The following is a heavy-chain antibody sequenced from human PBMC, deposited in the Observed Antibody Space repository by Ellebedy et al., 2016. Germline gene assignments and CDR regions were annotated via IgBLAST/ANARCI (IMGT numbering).Heavy chain of an antibody. J-gene: IGHJ4*02. Sequence: SVKVSXKASGFPFINSVIQWVRQARGQRLEWIGWIVIGSGDTKFAQIFQERVTMTRDMSTDSAFMELSGLASEDTAVYYCAADPENDYGDPDHWGQGTLVTVSP. CDR2: IVIGSGDT. CDR1: GFPFINSV. D-gene: IGHD4/OR15-4a*01. V-gene: IGHV1-58*02. CDR3: AADPENDYGDPDH.